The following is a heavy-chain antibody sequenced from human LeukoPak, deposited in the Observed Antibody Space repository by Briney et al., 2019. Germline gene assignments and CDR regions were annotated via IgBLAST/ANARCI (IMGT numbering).Heavy chain of an antibody. J-gene: IGHJ6*03. V-gene: IGHV6-1*01. Sequence: SQTLSLTCAISGDTVSSSNGAWNWIRQSPSRGLEWLGRTYYRSKWFNDYAVSVKSRMTINPDTSKNHFSLQLSSVTPEDTAVYYCARGGPPDYYYYYMDVWGEGTAVTVSS. CDR3: ARGGPPDYYYYYMDV. CDR1: GDTVSSSNGA. CDR2: TYYRSKWFN.